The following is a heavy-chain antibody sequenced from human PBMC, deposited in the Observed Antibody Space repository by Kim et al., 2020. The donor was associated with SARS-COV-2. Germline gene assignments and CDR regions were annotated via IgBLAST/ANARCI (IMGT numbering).Heavy chain of an antibody. CDR2: IYYSGST. Sequence: SETLSLTCTVSGGSISSYYWSWIRQPPGKGLEWIGYIYYSGSTNYNPSLKSRVTISVDTSKNQFSLKLSSVTAADTAVYYCARGGWELLGSYYYGIVVWG. CDR3: ARGGWELLGSYYYGIVV. J-gene: IGHJ6*01. V-gene: IGHV4-59*13. D-gene: IGHD1-26*01. CDR1: GGSISSYY.